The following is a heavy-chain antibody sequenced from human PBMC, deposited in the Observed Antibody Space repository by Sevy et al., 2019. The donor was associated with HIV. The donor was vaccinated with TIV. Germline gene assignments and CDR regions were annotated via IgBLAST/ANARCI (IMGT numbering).Heavy chain of an antibody. J-gene: IGHJ4*02. D-gene: IGHD3-10*01. CDR2: ISPNGGST. V-gene: IGHV3-23*01. CDR1: GFSFRSDV. CDR3: ATISGSYLGLDS. Sequence: GGSLRLSCATSGFSFRSDVISWVRQAPGKGLEWVSAISPNGGSTYYADSVKGRFTISRDNSKNTLDLEMNSLRAEDTAVYYCATISGSYLGLDSWGQGALVTVSS.